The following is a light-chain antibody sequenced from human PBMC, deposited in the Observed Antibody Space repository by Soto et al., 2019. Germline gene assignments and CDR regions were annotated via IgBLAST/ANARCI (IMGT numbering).Light chain of an antibody. CDR1: QSVGSD. CDR3: QQRHNWIP. V-gene: IGKV3-11*01. J-gene: IGKJ5*01. Sequence: EIVLTQSPAPLSLSPGERATLYCRASQSVGSDLCWYQQKPGQAPRLLLYDASHRATGIPARFSGSGFGTDVALTSSSLEPEDLSVYYFQQRHNWIPVGQGTRLEIK. CDR2: DAS.